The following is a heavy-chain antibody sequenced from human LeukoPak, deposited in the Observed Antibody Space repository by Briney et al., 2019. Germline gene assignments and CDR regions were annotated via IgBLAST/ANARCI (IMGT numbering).Heavy chain of an antibody. V-gene: IGHV1-24*01. D-gene: IGHD2-2*02. J-gene: IGHJ6*03. CDR1: GYTLTELS. Sequence: ASVKVSCKVSGYTLTELSMHWVRQAPGKGLEWMGGFDPEDGETIYAQKFQGRVTMTEDTSTDTAYMELSSLRSEDTAVSYCATDLYCSSTSCYTNYYYYMDVWGKGTTVTVSS. CDR3: ATDLYCSSTSCYTNYYYYMDV. CDR2: FDPEDGET.